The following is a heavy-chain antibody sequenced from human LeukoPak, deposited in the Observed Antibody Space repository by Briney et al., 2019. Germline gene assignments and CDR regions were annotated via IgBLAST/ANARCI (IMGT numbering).Heavy chain of an antibody. CDR2: IKQDGSAK. V-gene: IGHV3-7*04. CDR3: ARGGWSLDY. CDR1: GFTLSDHW. D-gene: IGHD6-19*01. Sequence: GGSLRLSCEASGFTLSDHWMTRVRQAPGKGLEWVAYIKQDGSAKYYVDSVKGRFTISRDNSKNSLYLQMNSLRAEDTAVYYCARGGWSLDYWGQGTLVTVSS. J-gene: IGHJ4*02.